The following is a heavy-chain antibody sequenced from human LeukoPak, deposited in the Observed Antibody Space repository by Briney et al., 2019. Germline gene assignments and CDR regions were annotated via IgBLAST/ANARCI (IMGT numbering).Heavy chain of an antibody. CDR2: INAGNGNT. V-gene: IGHV1-3*01. Sequence: ASVKVSCKASGYTFTSYAMHWVRQAPGQRLEWMGWINAGNGNTKYSQKFQGRVTITRDTSASTAYMELSSLRSEDTAVYYCARDSSGSWGSKFDPWGQGTLVTVSS. CDR3: ARDSSGSWGSKFDP. D-gene: IGHD6-19*01. CDR1: GYTFTSYA. J-gene: IGHJ5*02.